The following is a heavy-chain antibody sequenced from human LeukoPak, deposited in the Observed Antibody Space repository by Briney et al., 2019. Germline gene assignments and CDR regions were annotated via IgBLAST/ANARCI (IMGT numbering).Heavy chain of an antibody. J-gene: IGHJ4*02. V-gene: IGHV3-30*02. D-gene: IGHD1-1*01. CDR3: ATGLSGSWGRFDY. CDR1: GFTFSSYG. Sequence: GGSLRLSCAASGFTFSSYGMHWVRQAPGRGLEWVAFIRYDGSNKYYADSVKGRFTISRDNAKNTLSLQMNSLSAEDTAVYYCATGLSGSWGRFDYWGQGTLVPVSS. CDR2: IRYDGSNK.